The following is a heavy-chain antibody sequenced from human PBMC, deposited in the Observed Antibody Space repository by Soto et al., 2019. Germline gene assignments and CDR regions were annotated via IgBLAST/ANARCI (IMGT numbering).Heavy chain of an antibody. CDR1: GYTFTSYD. V-gene: IGHV1-8*01. J-gene: IGHJ5*02. CDR2: MNPNSGNT. Sequence: QVQLVQSGAEVKKPGASVKVSCKASGYTFTSYDINWVRQATGQGLEWMGWMNPNSGNTANAQKFRGRVTMTRNTPITTAHMELSSLRSDATAVYYCAIERTRGFDPWGQGTLVTVSS. CDR3: AIERTRGFDP.